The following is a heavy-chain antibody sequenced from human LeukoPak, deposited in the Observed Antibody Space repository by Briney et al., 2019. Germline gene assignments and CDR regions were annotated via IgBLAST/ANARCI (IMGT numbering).Heavy chain of an antibody. Sequence: GGSLRLSCAASGFTFSSYGMHWVRQAPGKGLEWVAVISYDGSNEYYVDSVKGRFTISRDTSKNTLSLQMNSLRAEDTAVYYCVREEFYWGQGTLVTVSS. D-gene: IGHD3-10*01. V-gene: IGHV3-30*03. CDR3: VREEFY. CDR1: GFTFSSYG. J-gene: IGHJ4*02. CDR2: ISYDGSNE.